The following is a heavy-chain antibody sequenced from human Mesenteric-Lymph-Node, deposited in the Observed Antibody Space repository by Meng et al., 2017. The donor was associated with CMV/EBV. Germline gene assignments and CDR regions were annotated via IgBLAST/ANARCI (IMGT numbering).Heavy chain of an antibody. J-gene: IGHJ4*02. D-gene: IGHD3-10*01. CDR2: IYWDGDK. CDR3: GHTMLAPGSGSYYVDY. V-gene: IGHV2-5*02. Sequence: CSISTSGVGVGWIRQPPGKALDWVAVIYWDGDKRYSPSLKSRLTITKDTSKSQVVLTMTNMDAVDTAIYYCGHTMLAPGSGSYYVDYWGQGTLVTVSS. CDR1: CSISTSGVG.